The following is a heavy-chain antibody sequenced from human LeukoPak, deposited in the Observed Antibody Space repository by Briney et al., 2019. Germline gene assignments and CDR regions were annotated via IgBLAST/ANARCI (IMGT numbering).Heavy chain of an antibody. Sequence: GGSLRLSCAASGFSFSNAWMSWVRQAPGKGLEWVGQIESKTDGGTTDYAAPVKGRFTISRDDSKNTLYLQMNSLKTEDTAVYYCTTLGSGYSSFWGQGTLVTVSS. CDR2: IESKTDGGTT. V-gene: IGHV3-15*04. CDR1: GFSFSNAW. CDR3: TTLGSGYSSF. J-gene: IGHJ4*02. D-gene: IGHD5-12*01.